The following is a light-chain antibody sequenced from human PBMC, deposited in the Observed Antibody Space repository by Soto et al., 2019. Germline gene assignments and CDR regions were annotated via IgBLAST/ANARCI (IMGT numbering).Light chain of an antibody. V-gene: IGKV3-20*01. J-gene: IGKJ2*01. CDR1: QSVSSSY. Sequence: EIVLTQSPGTLSLSPGERATLSCRASQSVSSSYLAWYQQKPGQAPRPLIYGASSRATVIPDMFMGSGSGTDFTLTISRLEPTDLAVYYCHQYGRSPYTFGQGTKLEIK. CDR2: GAS. CDR3: HQYGRSPYT.